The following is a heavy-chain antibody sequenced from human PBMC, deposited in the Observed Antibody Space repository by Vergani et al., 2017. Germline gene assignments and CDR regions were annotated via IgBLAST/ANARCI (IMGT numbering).Heavy chain of an antibody. CDR1: GGTFSSYA. J-gene: IGHJ3*02. V-gene: IGHV1-69*01. Sequence: QVQLVQSGAEVKKPGSSVKVSCKASGGTFSSYAISWVRQAPGQGLEWMGGIIPIFGTANYAQKFQGRVTITADESTSTAYMGLSSLRSEDTAVYYCARERKGGSPPSGIMAFDIWGQGTMVTVSS. D-gene: IGHD3-3*01. CDR3: ARERKGGSPPSGIMAFDI. CDR2: IIPIFGTA.